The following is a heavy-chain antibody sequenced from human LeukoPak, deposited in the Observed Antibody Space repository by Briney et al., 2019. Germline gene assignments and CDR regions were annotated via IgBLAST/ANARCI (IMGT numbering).Heavy chain of an antibody. J-gene: IGHJ4*02. CDR2: IIPIFGTA. D-gene: IGHD3-22*01. Sequence: GASVTVSCKASGGTFSSYAIRWVRQAPGQGLEWMGGIIPIFGTANYAQKFQGRVTITADESTSTAYMELSSLRSEDTAVYYCAREDYYDSSCWWDWGQGTLVTVSS. CDR3: AREDYYDSSCWWD. V-gene: IGHV1-69*13. CDR1: GGTFSSYA.